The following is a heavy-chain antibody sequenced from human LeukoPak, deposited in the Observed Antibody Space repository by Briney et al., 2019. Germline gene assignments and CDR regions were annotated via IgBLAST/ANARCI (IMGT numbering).Heavy chain of an antibody. J-gene: IGHJ4*02. V-gene: IGHV4-61*02. D-gene: IGHD3-22*01. CDR2: IYTSGST. CDR1: GGSISSGSYY. CDR3: ARNDYDSSGYYSDY. Sequence: SQTLSLTCTASGGSISSGSYYWSWIRQPAGKGLEWIGRIYTSGSTNYNPSLKSRVTISVDTSKNQFSLKLSSVTAADTAVYYCARNDYDSSGYYSDYWGQGTLVTVSS.